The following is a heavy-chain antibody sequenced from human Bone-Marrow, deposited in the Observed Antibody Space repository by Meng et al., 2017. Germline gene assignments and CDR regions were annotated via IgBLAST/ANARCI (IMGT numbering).Heavy chain of an antibody. CDR3: ARTSDTAAGYYYYYGMDV. V-gene: IGHV4-59*01. D-gene: IGHD5-18*01. CDR2: IYYSGST. Sequence: LRLSCTVSGGSISSYYWSWIRQPPGKGLEWIGYIYYSGSTNYNPSLKSRVTISVDTSKNQFSLKLSSVTAADTAVYYCARTSDTAAGYYYYYGMDVWGQGTTVTVSS. J-gene: IGHJ6*02. CDR1: GGSISSYY.